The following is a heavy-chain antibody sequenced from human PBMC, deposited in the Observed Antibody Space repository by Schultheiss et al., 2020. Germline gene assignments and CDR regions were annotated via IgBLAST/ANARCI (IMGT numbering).Heavy chain of an antibody. CDR3: ASWDSETAAFDI. CDR2: VNPNSGNT. Sequence: ASVKVSCKASGYTFSSYDINWVRQATGQGLEWMGWVNPNSGNTGYAQKFQGRVTMTRNTSISTAYMELSSLISEDTAVYYCASWDSETAAFDIWGQGTMVTVSS. CDR1: GYTFSSYD. D-gene: IGHD1-14*01. J-gene: IGHJ3*02. V-gene: IGHV1-8*01.